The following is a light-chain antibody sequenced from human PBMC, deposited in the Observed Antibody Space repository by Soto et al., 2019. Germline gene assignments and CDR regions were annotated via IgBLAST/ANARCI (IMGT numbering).Light chain of an antibody. CDR1: QSVSSY. J-gene: IGKJ4*01. V-gene: IGKV3-11*01. Sequence: VLTQSPATLSLSPGERATLSCRASQSVSSYLAWYRQKPGQAPRLLIYDASNRATGIPARFSGSGSGTDFTLTISSLEPEDFAVYYCQQRNTWPLTFGGGTKVEIK. CDR3: QQRNTWPLT. CDR2: DAS.